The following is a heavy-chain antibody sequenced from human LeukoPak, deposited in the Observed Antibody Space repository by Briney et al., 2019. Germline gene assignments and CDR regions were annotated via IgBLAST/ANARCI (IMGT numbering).Heavy chain of an antibody. V-gene: IGHV1-69*05. J-gene: IGHJ3*02. CDR3: ARVVRFLEWFSHDAFDI. CDR1: GGTFSSYA. Sequence: GASVKVSCKASGGTFSSYAISWVRQAPGQGLEWMGGIIPIFGTANYAQKFQGRVTITTDESRSTAYMELSSLRSEDTAVYYCARVVRFLEWFSHDAFDIWGQGTMVTVSS. CDR2: IIPIFGTA. D-gene: IGHD3-3*01.